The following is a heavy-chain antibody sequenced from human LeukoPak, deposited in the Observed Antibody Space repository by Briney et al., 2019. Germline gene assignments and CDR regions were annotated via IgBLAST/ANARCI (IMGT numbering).Heavy chain of an antibody. J-gene: IGHJ4*02. CDR1: GFTFSSYA. CDR3: AREGIAAAGTWPEYYFDY. CDR2: ISYDGSNK. V-gene: IGHV3-30*04. D-gene: IGHD6-13*01. Sequence: GRSLRLSCAASGFTFSSYAMHWVRQAPGKGLEWVAVISYDGSNKYCADSVKGRFTISRDNSKNTLYLQMNSLRAEDTAVYYCAREGIAAAGTWPEYYFDYWGQGTLVTVSS.